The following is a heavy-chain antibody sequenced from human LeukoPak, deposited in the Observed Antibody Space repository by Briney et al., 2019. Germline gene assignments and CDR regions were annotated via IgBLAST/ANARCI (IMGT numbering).Heavy chain of an antibody. CDR3: AKVMPPGRIRFYSYYMDG. CDR1: EFTFSNYW. CDR2: MKPDGGES. J-gene: IGHJ6*03. D-gene: IGHD2-15*01. V-gene: IGHV3-7*01. Sequence: GGSLRLSCAASEFTFSNYWLSWVRPAPGKALEWVANMKPDGGESYYVDSVKGRFTISRDKSKNTLSLQMNGLRVGDTVVYYCAKVMPPGRIRFYSYYMDGWGKGTTVTAS.